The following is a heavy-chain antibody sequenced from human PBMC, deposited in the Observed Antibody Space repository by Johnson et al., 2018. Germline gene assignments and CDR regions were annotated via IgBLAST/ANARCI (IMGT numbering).Heavy chain of an antibody. CDR2: IKQDGSEK. CDR3: AKEPQFYDMDV. V-gene: IGHV3-7*01. Sequence: VQLVQSGGGVVQPGRSLRLSCAASGFTFSSYAMHWVRQAPGKGLEWVSNIKQDGSEKYYVDSVKGRFTISRDNAKNSLSVQMNSGRAEETAVYYCAKEPQFYDMDVWGKGTTVTVAS. CDR1: GFTFSSYA. D-gene: IGHD5-24*01. J-gene: IGHJ6*03.